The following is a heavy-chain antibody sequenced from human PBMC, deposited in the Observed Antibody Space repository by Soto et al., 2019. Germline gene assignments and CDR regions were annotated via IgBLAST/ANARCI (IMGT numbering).Heavy chain of an antibody. Sequence: QVQLVESGGGVVQPGRSLRLSCAAAGFTFSSYDMHWVRQAPGKGLEWVAVVWYDGSTEYYADSVKGRFTIFRDNVKSTLALQMNSLRVEDTAVYYCARRREAASWDAFDIWGQGTKVTVSS. D-gene: IGHD6-13*01. V-gene: IGHV3-33*01. J-gene: IGHJ3*02. CDR2: VWYDGSTE. CDR1: GFTFSSYD. CDR3: ARRREAASWDAFDI.